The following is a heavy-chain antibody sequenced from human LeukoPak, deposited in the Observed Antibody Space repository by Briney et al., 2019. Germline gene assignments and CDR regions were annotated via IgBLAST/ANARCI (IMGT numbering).Heavy chain of an antibody. CDR2: IYTSGST. Sequence: PSETLSLTCTVSGGSISSYYWSWIRQPAGKGLEWIGRIYTSGSTNYNPSLKSRVTMSVDTSKNQFSLKLSSVTAADTAVYYCARGSRAPWLYYYYGMDVWGKGTTVTVSS. CDR1: GGSISSYY. D-gene: IGHD5-12*01. J-gene: IGHJ6*04. V-gene: IGHV4-4*07. CDR3: ARGSRAPWLYYYYGMDV.